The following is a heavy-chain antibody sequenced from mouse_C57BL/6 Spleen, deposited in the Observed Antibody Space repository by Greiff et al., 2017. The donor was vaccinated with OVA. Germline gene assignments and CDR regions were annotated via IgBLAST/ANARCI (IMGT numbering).Heavy chain of an antibody. V-gene: IGHV5-4*01. J-gene: IGHJ1*03. CDR1: GFTFSSYA. CDR3: ARDMYDGYFDV. Sequence: EVKLMESGGGLVKPGGSLKLSCAASGFTFSSYAMSWVRQTPEKRLEWVATISDGGSYTYYPANVKGRFTISRDNAKNNLYLQMSHLKSEDTAMYYCARDMYDGYFDVWGTGTTVTVSS. CDR2: ISDGGSYT. D-gene: IGHD2-14*01.